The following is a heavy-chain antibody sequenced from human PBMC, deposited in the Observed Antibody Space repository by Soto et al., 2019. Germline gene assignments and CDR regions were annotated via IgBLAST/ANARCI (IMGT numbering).Heavy chain of an antibody. CDR1: GGSFSGYY. CDR2: INHSGST. CDR3: ARGMITFGGVSVRRTKKYYFDY. D-gene: IGHD3-16*01. V-gene: IGHV4-34*01. J-gene: IGHJ4*02. Sequence: QVQLQQWGAGLLKPSETLSLTCAVYGGSFSGYYWSWIRQPPGKGLEWIGEINHSGSTNYNPTLKSRVTISVDTSKNQFSLKLSSVAAADTAVYYCARGMITFGGVSVRRTKKYYFDYWGQGTLVTVSS.